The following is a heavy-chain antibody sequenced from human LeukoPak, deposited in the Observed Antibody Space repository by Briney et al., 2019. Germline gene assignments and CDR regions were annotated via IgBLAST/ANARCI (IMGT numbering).Heavy chain of an antibody. Sequence: GGSLRLSCAASGFTFSGYAMSWVRQAPGKGLEWVSAISGSGGSTYYADSVKGRFTISRDNAKNSLYLQMNSLRAEDTAVYYCARVMRYSSYYYYMDVWGKGTTVTVSS. CDR1: GFTFSGYA. V-gene: IGHV3-23*01. CDR2: ISGSGGST. CDR3: ARVMRYSSYYYYMDV. D-gene: IGHD6-19*01. J-gene: IGHJ6*03.